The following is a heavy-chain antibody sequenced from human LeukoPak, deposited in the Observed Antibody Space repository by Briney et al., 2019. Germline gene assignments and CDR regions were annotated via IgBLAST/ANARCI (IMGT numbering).Heavy chain of an antibody. V-gene: IGHV4-34*01. CDR1: GGSFSGYY. CDR3: ARGRNRVVVITTPFDY. Sequence: SETLSLTCAVYGGSFSGYYWSWIRQPPGKGLEWIGEINHSGSTNYNPSLKSRVTISVDTSKNQFSLKLSSVTAADTAVYYCARGRNRVVVITTPFDYWGQGTLVTVSS. J-gene: IGHJ4*02. CDR2: INHSGST. D-gene: IGHD3-22*01.